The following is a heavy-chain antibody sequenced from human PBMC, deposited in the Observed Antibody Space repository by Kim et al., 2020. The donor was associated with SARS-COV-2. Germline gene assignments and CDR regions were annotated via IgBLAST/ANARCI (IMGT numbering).Heavy chain of an antibody. CDR1: GFTFSSYG. CDR3: AKSGDILTGMAFDY. J-gene: IGHJ4*02. Sequence: GGSLRLSCAASGFTFSSYGMHWVRQAPGKGLEWVAVIWYDGSNKYYADSVKGRFTISRDNSKNTLYLQMNSLRAEDTAVYYCAKSGDILTGMAFDYWGQGTLVTVSS. V-gene: IGHV3-33*06. CDR2: IWYDGSNK. D-gene: IGHD3-9*01.